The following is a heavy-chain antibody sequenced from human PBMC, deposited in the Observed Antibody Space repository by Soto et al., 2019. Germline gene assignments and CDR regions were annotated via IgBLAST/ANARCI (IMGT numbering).Heavy chain of an antibody. D-gene: IGHD3-16*01. J-gene: IGHJ1*01. CDR2: ISDDSSYV. CDR3: ATPYYFNH. Sequence: LRLSCAASGFMFSAYTMNWVRQAPGKGLEWLSSISDDSSYVDYADSLRGRFTVSRDNARNSLYLQIDSLGVEDTAVYYCATPYYFNHWGPGTLVTVSS. CDR1: GFMFSAYT. V-gene: IGHV3-21*06.